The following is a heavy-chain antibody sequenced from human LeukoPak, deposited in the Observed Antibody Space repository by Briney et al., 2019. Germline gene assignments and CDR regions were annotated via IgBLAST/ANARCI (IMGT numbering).Heavy chain of an antibody. CDR1: GGSFSDYY. Sequence: SETLSLTCAVYGGSFSDYYWTWIRQPPGKGLEWIGEINHSGSTTYNPSLESRVTISVDKAKNQFSLKLSSVTAADTAVYYCARSGRWLQGLDYWGQGTLVTVSS. CDR2: INHSGST. D-gene: IGHD5-24*01. CDR3: ARSGRWLQGLDY. V-gene: IGHV4-34*01. J-gene: IGHJ4*02.